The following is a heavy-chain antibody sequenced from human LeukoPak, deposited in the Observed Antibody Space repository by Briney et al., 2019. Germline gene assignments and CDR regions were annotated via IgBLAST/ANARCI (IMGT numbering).Heavy chain of an antibody. CDR2: FDPEYDEDGET. Sequence: GASVEVSCKVSGYILTEVAINWVRQAPGKGLEWIGGFDPEYDEDGETLFAQKFQGRVTMTEDASTDTAYMVLSSLRSEDTAVYYCAMTDRYAGRPFDYWGQGTLVTVSS. V-gene: IGHV1-24*01. J-gene: IGHJ4*02. CDR1: GYILTEVA. CDR3: AMTDRYAGRPFDY. D-gene: IGHD5-12*01.